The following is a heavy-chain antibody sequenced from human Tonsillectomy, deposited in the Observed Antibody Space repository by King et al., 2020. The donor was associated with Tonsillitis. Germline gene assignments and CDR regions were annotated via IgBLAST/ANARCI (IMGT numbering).Heavy chain of an antibody. CDR3: ARRPYDSPPQYYFDY. J-gene: IGHJ4*02. Sequence: QLQESGPGLVKPSETLSLTCTVSGGSISSSSYYWGWIRQPPGKGLEWIGSIYYSGSTYYNPSLKSRVTISVDTSKNQFSLKLSSVTAADTAVYYCARRPYDSPPQYYFDYWGQGTLVTVSS. CDR1: GGSISSSSYY. CDR2: IYYSGST. D-gene: IGHD3-3*01. V-gene: IGHV4-39*01.